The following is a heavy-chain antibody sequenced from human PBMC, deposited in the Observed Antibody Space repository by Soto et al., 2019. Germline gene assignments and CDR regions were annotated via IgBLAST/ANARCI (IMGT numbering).Heavy chain of an antibody. D-gene: IGHD3-3*01. V-gene: IGHV1-69*14. J-gene: IGHJ6*04. CDR1: GGTFSSYS. CDR3: AVGTSGFGVVARVGWDV. CDR2: IIPIFPTA. Sequence: QVQMVQSGAELKKPGSSVRVSCQASGGTFSSYSVNWVRQAPGQGLEGMGGIIPIFPTADHAQRLQGRVRITADKSTNTAYIELSSLRSDDPAGYFGAVGTSGFGVVARVGWDVGGKGTTVTVSS.